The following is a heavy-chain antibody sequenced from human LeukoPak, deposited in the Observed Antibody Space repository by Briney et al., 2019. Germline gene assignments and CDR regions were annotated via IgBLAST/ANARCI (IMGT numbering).Heavy chain of an antibody. CDR2: IYHSGST. V-gene: IGHV4-4*02. J-gene: IGHJ4*02. CDR1: GGSISSSNW. Sequence: SETLSLTCTVSGGSISSSNWWSWVRQPPGKGLEWIGEIYHSGSTNYNPSLKSRVTISVDKSKNQFSLKLSSVTAADTAVYYCARLYDSSGYYSAEFDYWGQGTLVTVSS. D-gene: IGHD3-22*01. CDR3: ARLYDSSGYYSAEFDY.